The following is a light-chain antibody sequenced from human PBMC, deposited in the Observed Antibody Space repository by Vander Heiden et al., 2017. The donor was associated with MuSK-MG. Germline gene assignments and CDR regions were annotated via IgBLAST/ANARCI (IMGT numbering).Light chain of an antibody. Sequence: QSVLTQPPSASGTPGQRVSISCSGSSSNIGISDLYWYQQLPGTPPKLLIHSNNQRPSGVPDRFSGSKSGTSASLAISGLRSEDEADYYCAAWDNSLSGWVFGGGTKLTVL. CDR2: SNN. J-gene: IGLJ3*02. V-gene: IGLV1-47*02. CDR3: AAWDNSLSGWV. CDR1: SSNIGISD.